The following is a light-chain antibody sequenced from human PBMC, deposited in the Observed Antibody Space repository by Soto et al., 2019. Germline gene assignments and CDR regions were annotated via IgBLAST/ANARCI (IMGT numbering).Light chain of an antibody. CDR1: QSVSSVY. CDR2: GAS. V-gene: IGKV3-20*01. CDR3: QHYGNSPT. J-gene: IGKJ1*01. Sequence: PGDGATLSCRASQSVSSVYLAWYQPKPGQAPRLLIYGASRRAGGIPDRFSGSGSGTAFTLSISRLEPEDFAVYWCQHYGNSPTFGQGTRVQIK.